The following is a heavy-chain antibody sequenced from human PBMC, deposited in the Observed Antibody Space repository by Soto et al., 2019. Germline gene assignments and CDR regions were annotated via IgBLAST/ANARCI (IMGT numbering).Heavy chain of an antibody. J-gene: IGHJ5*02. Sequence: QVQLVQSGAEVKKPGASVKVSCKASGYTFHSYDINWVRQATGQGLEWMGWMNPNSGNTGYAQKFQGRVTRTRHTFRSTAYMELSSRRSDDPAVYYFARGRTAHNCFAPCGQGTLVTVSS. D-gene: IGHD5-18*01. CDR3: ARGRTAHNCFAP. CDR2: MNPNSGNT. V-gene: IGHV1-8*02. CDR1: GYTFHSYD.